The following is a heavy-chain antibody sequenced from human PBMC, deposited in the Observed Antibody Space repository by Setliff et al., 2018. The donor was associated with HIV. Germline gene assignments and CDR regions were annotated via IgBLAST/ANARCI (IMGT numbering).Heavy chain of an antibody. Sequence: SETLSLTCAVHGGSFSGYSWIWIRQPPGKGLEWIGEINHSGSADYNPSLKSRVTISIDTSKSQLSLKLTSVTAADTAVYYCAREQGRSYYDSSGFDYWGQGIPVTVSS. J-gene: IGHJ4*02. V-gene: IGHV4-34*01. CDR1: GGSFSGYS. CDR3: AREQGRSYYDSSGFDY. CDR2: INHSGSA. D-gene: IGHD3-22*01.